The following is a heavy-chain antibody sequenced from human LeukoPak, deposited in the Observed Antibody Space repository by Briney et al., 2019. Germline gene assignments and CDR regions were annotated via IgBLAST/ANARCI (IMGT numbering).Heavy chain of an antibody. CDR2: ISAYSGNT. D-gene: IGHD6-13*01. J-gene: IGHJ6*02. CDR3: ARDLHRAYSSSWDYYCGMDV. V-gene: IGHV1-18*01. Sequence: AASVKVSCKASGYTFTSYGISWVRQAPGQGLEWMGWISAYSGNTNYAQKLQGRVTMTTDTSTSTAYMELRSLRSDDTAVYYCARDLHRAYSSSWDYYCGMDVWGQGTTVTVSS. CDR1: GYTFTSYG.